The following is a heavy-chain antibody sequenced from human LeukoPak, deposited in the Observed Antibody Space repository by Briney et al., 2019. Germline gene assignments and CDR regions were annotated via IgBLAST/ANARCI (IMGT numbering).Heavy chain of an antibody. J-gene: IGHJ4*02. CDR2: ISSSSSYI. Sequence: GGSLRPSCAASGFTFSSYSMNWVRQAPGKGLEWVSSISSSSSYIYYADSVKGRFTISRDNAKNSLYLQMNSLRAEGTAVYYCAREIKYYYDSSGYLRFDYWGQGTLVTVSS. CDR3: AREIKYYYDSSGYLRFDY. D-gene: IGHD3-22*01. CDR1: GFTFSSYS. V-gene: IGHV3-21*01.